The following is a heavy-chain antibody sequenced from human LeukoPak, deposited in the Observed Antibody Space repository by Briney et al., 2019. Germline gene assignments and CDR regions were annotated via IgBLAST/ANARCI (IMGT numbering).Heavy chain of an antibody. CDR3: ARGRRGSIAVAGTPYYYYYGMDV. J-gene: IGHJ6*02. V-gene: IGHV4-34*01. Sequence: SETLSLTCAVYGGSFSGYYWSWIRQPPGKGLEWIGEINHSGSTNYNPSLKSRVTISVDTSKTQFSLKLSSVTAADTAVYYCARGRRGSIAVAGTPYYYYYGMDVWGQGTTVTVSS. CDR2: INHSGST. CDR1: GGSFSGYY. D-gene: IGHD6-19*01.